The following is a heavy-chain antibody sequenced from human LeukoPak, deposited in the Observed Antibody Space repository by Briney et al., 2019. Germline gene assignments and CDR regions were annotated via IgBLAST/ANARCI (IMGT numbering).Heavy chain of an antibody. CDR2: IKQDGSEK. D-gene: IGHD1-1*01. CDR3: AKRDWNDESRYAFDI. Sequence: PGGSLRLSCAASGFTFSSYWMSWVRQAPGKGLEWVANIKQDGSEKYYVDSVKGRFTISRDNAKNSLYLQMNSLRAEDTAVYYCAKRDWNDESRYAFDIWGQGTMVTVSS. CDR1: GFTFSSYW. J-gene: IGHJ3*02. V-gene: IGHV3-7*01.